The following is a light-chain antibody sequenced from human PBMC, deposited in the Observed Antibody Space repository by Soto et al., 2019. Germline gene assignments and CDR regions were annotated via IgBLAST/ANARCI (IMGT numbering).Light chain of an antibody. Sequence: DIQMTQSASSLSASVGDRFTITCRASQSISSYLNWYQHKPGKAPKLLIYAASSLQTGVPSRFSGSRSGTDFALTISSLQRDDFATYYCQQTDSFPRTFGQGTKVDIK. CDR3: QQTDSFPRT. CDR2: AAS. V-gene: IGKV1-39*01. J-gene: IGKJ1*01. CDR1: QSISSY.